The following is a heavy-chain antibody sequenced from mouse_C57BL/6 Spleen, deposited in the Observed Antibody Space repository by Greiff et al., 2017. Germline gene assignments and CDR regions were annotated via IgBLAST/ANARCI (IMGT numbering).Heavy chain of an antibody. CDR3: ARSLDGNLYYYAMDD. CDR1: GYTFTSYW. V-gene: IGHV1-69*01. CDR2: IDPSDSYT. J-gene: IGHJ4*01. Sequence: QVQLQQPGAELVMPGASVKLSCKASGYTFTSYWMHWVKQRPGQGLEWIGEIDPSDSYTNYNQQFKGKSTFTVDKSSSTAYMQLSSLTSEDSAVYYCARSLDGNLYYYAMDDWGKGTSVTVSS. D-gene: IGHD2-1*01.